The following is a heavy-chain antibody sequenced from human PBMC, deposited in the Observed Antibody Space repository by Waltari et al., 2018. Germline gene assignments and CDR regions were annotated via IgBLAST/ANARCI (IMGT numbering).Heavy chain of an antibody. CDR1: GFTFKNYW. D-gene: IGHD1-1*01. CDR3: ARDVPNGYFDY. Sequence: EVHLVQAGGGLIQPGGSLRLSCGVSGFTFKNYWMTWVRQAPGKGLKWVANINQDGRDKNYVDSVEGRFTISRDNAQNSVYLQMNSLRAEDTAVYYCARDVPNGYFDYWGSGTLVTVSS. J-gene: IGHJ4*02. CDR2: INQDGRDK. V-gene: IGHV3-7*01.